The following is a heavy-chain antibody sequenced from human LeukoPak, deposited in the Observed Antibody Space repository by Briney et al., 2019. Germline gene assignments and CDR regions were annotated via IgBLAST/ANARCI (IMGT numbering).Heavy chain of an antibody. CDR3: ARGPRSVVPAATFDY. Sequence: GESLSLLCPVCGLTFSSYWILWLRQAPANELVWVPRMNSDGSSTSYAVSMKGRFTINSHHTKNTLYLQMNSLRAEDTAVYYCARGPRSVVPAATFDYWGQGTLVTVSS. D-gene: IGHD2-2*01. V-gene: IGHV3-74*01. CDR1: GLTFSSYW. CDR2: MNSDGSST. J-gene: IGHJ4*02.